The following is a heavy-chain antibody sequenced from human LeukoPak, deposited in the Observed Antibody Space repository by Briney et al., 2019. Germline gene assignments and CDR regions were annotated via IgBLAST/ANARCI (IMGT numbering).Heavy chain of an antibody. J-gene: IGHJ5*02. CDR3: ARDGWGLLGWFDP. D-gene: IGHD1-26*01. Sequence: RSSETLSLTCTVSGGSISSGGYYWSWIRQHPGKGLEWIGYIYYSGSTYYNPSLKSRVTISVDTSKNQFSLKLSSVTAADTAVYYCARDGWGLLGWFDPWGQGTLVTVSS. CDR1: GGSISSGGYY. V-gene: IGHV4-31*03. CDR2: IYYSGST.